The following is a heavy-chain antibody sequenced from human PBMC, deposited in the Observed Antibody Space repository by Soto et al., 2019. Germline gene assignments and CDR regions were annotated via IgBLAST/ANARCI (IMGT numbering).Heavy chain of an antibody. V-gene: IGHV4-61*01. CDR1: GFSISSGYY. CDR3: ARIVVTAAMEARFDY. J-gene: IGHJ4*02. Sequence: SDTLSLTCTFSGFSISSGYYLVWVRQPPGKGLEWIGCIYYSGSTNYNPSLKSRVTISVDTSKNQFSLKLSSVTAADTAVYYCARIVVTAAMEARFDYWGQGTLVTVSA. CDR2: IYYSGST. D-gene: IGHD2-2*01.